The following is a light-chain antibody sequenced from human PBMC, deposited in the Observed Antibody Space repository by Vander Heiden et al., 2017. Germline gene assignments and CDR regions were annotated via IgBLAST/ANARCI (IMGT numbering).Light chain of an antibody. V-gene: IGLV6-57*01. CDR2: DNQ. J-gene: IGLJ2*01. Sequence: NFMLTQPQSVSESPGRTVTISCTRSSGPIARHYVQWYQQRPGSSPTIVIYDNQQRPSGVPDRFSGSIDSSSNSATLTISGLKTEDEADYYCQSYDPTNLVFGGGIKLTVL. CDR3: QSYDPTNLV. CDR1: SGPIARHY.